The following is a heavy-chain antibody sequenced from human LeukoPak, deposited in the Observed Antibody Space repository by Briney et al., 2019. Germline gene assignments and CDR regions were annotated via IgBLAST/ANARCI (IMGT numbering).Heavy chain of an antibody. V-gene: IGHV1-69*01. CDR3: ARSMGRYYDSSGPEGAFDI. Sequence: ASVKVSCEASGGTFSSYAISWVRQAPGQGLEWMGGIIPIFGTANYAQKFQGRVTITADESTSTAYMELSSLRSDDTAVYYCARSMGRYYDSSGPEGAFDIWGQGTMVTVSS. D-gene: IGHD3-22*01. CDR1: GGTFSSYA. J-gene: IGHJ3*02. CDR2: IIPIFGTA.